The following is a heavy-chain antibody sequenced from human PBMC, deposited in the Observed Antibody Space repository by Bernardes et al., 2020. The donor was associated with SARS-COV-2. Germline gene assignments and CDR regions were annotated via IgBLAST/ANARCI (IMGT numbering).Heavy chain of an antibody. J-gene: IGHJ4*02. Sequence: GGSLRLSCAASAFTFSTNGMHWVRQAPGKGLEWVATIWYDGSNKYYADSVKGRFTISRDNSKNTLYLQMNSLRAEDTAVYYCARDSSPTVNFFDYWGQGTLVTVSS. CDR2: IWYDGSNK. CDR3: ARDSSPTVNFFDY. V-gene: IGHV3-33*01. CDR1: AFTFSTNG. D-gene: IGHD4-17*01.